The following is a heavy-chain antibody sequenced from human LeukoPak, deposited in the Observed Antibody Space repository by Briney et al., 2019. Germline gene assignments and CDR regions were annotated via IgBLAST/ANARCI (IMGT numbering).Heavy chain of an antibody. D-gene: IGHD3-22*01. CDR1: GGSISSSSYS. CDR2: IYYSGST. V-gene: IGHV4-39*07. Sequence: SETLSLTCTVSGGSISSSSYSWGWIRQPPGKGLEWIGSIYYSGSTYYNPSLKSRVTISVDTSKNQFSLKLSSVTAADTAVYYCAHTGTDSSGYQGPDIWGQGTMVTVSS. CDR3: AHTGTDSSGYQGPDI. J-gene: IGHJ3*02.